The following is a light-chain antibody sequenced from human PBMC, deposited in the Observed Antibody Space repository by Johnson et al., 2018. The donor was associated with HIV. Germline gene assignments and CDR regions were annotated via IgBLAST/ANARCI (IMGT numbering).Light chain of an antibody. Sequence: QSILTQPPSVSAAPGQKVTISCSGSSSNIGNNFVSWYQQLPGTAPQLLIYDNNKRPSGIPDRFSDSKSGTSATMGITGLQTGGEAGYYCGTWDSSLRAYVFGTGTKVTVL. V-gene: IGLV1-51*01. CDR2: DNN. CDR3: GTWDSSLRAYV. J-gene: IGLJ1*01. CDR1: SSNIGNNF.